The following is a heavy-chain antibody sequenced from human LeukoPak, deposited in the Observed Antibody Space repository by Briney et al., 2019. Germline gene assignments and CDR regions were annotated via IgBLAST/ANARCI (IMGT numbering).Heavy chain of an antibody. J-gene: IGHJ6*02. CDR1: GYTFTNHQ. Sequence: GASVKASCKASGYTFTNHQMHWVRQAPGQGLEWMGWINPNSGGTNYAQKFQGWVTMTRDTSISTAYMELSRLRSDDTAVYYCARDQRRVYSSGWYKDYYYGMDVWGQGTTVTVSS. CDR3: ARDQRRVYSSGWYKDYYYGMDV. V-gene: IGHV1-2*04. CDR2: INPNSGGT. D-gene: IGHD6-19*01.